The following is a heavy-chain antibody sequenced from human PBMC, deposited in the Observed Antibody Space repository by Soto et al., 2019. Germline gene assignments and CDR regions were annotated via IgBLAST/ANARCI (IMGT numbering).Heavy chain of an antibody. Sequence: QVQLVQSGAEVKKPGASVKVSCKASGYTFTSYYMHWVRQAPGQGLEWMGIINPSGGSTSYAQKFKGRVTMTRDTSTSTVYMELSSLRSEDTAVYYCARLPLAYCGGDCYDAFDIWGQGTMVTVSS. D-gene: IGHD2-21*02. J-gene: IGHJ3*02. V-gene: IGHV1-46*01. CDR2: INPSGGST. CDR3: ARLPLAYCGGDCYDAFDI. CDR1: GYTFTSYY.